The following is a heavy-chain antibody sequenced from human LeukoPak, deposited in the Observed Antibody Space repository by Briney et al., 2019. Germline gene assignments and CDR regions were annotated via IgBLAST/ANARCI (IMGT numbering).Heavy chain of an antibody. D-gene: IGHD2-2*01. CDR3: ARAFTDIVVVPAAIGFDY. CDR1: GYTFTGYY. CDR2: INPNSGGT. Sequence: ASVKVSCKASGYTFTGYYMHWVRQAPGQGLEWMGWINPNSGGTNYAQKFQGRVTMTRDTSISTAYMELSRLRSDDTAVYYCARAFTDIVVVPAAIGFDYWGQGTLVTVSS. V-gene: IGHV1-2*02. J-gene: IGHJ4*02.